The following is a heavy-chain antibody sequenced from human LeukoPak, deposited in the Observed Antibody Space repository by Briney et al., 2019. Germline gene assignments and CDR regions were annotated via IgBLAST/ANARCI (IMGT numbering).Heavy chain of an antibody. CDR3: AKASHYYGSGDFDY. CDR2: ISGSGGST. V-gene: IGHV3-23*01. D-gene: IGHD3-10*01. Sequence: PGGSLRLSCAASGFTVSSNYMSWVRQAPGKGLEWVSAISGSGGSTYYADSVKGRFTISRDNSKNTLYLQMNSLRAEDTAVYYCAKASHYYGSGDFDYWGQGTLVTVSS. CDR1: GFTVSSNY. J-gene: IGHJ4*02.